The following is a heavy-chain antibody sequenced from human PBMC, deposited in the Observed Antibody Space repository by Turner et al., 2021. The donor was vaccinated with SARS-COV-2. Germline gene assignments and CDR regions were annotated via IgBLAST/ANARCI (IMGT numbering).Heavy chain of an antibody. J-gene: IGHJ6*02. V-gene: IGHV3-53*02. CDR1: GFTVSSNY. Sequence: EVQLVETGGGLIQPGGSLRLSCAASGFTVSSNYMSWVRQAPGKGLEWVSVISGGGSTYYADSVKGRFTISRDNSKNTLYLQMNSLRAEDTAVYYCARGGEYQLLHYYGMDVWGQGTTVTVSS. D-gene: IGHD2-2*01. CDR2: ISGGGST. CDR3: ARGGEYQLLHYYGMDV.